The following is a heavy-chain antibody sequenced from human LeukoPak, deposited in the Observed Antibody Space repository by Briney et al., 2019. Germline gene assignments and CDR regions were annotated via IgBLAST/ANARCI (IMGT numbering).Heavy chain of an antibody. Sequence: SVKVSFKGSGWTFIYYHCSEVRXAGGRXLEWMGWISPYNGNTNYAQKFHGRVAMTTDTSTSTAYMELTSLRSDDTAIYYCARGDSTPDYWGQGTLVTVSS. CDR1: GWTFIYYH. CDR3: ARGDSTPDY. D-gene: IGHD2-21*01. V-gene: IGHV1-18*01. J-gene: IGHJ4*02. CDR2: ISPYNGNT.